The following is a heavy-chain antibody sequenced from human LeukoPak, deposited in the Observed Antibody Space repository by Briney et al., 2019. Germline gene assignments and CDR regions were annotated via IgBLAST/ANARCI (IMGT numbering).Heavy chain of an antibody. J-gene: IGHJ4*02. CDR1: GYTFPSYF. CDR3: ARTAARRFDY. D-gene: IGHD6-6*01. CDR2: INPTGGST. V-gene: IGHV1-46*01. Sequence: ASVKVSCKASGYTFPSYFMHWVRQAPGQGLEWMGIINPTGGSTTYAQKFQGRVTMTRDTSTSTVYMELSSLRSDDTAVYYYARTAARRFDYWGQGTLVTVSS.